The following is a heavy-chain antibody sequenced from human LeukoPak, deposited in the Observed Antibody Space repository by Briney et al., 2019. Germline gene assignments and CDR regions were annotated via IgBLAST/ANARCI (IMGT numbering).Heavy chain of an antibody. CDR3: ARDYYDSSGYSNDYFDH. CDR2: IYTSGST. CDR1: GGSISIYY. J-gene: IGHJ4*02. Sequence: SETLSLTCTVPGGSISIYYWSWIRQPAGKGLEWIGRIYTSGSTNYNPSLKSRVTMSVDTSKNQFSLKLSSVTAADTAVYYCARDYYDSSGYSNDYFDHWGQGTLVTVSS. V-gene: IGHV4-4*07. D-gene: IGHD3-22*01.